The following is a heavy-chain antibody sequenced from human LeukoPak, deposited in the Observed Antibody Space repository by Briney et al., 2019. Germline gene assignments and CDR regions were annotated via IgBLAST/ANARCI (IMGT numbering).Heavy chain of an antibody. V-gene: IGHV3-7*04. CDR3: VREGEGYFDY. CDR2: LKLDGSDK. Sequence: GGSLRLSCAASGFSFSTYWMSWVRQAPGKGLEWVANLKLDGSDKYYVDSVKGRFTVSRDNAKNSLYLQMNSLRAEDTAVYYCVREGEGYFDYWGQGSLVTVSS. J-gene: IGHJ4*02. D-gene: IGHD3-16*01. CDR1: GFSFSTYW.